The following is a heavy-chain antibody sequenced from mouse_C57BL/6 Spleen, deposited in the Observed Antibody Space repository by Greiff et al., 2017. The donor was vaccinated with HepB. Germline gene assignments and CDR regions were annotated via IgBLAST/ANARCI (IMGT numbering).Heavy chain of an antibody. Sequence: QVQLQQSGPELVKPGASVKISCKASGYAFSSSWMNWVKQRPGKGLEWIGRIYPGDGDTNYNGKFKGKATLTADKSSRTAYMQLSSLTSEDSAVYFCAMDVNYFDYWGQGTTLTVSS. CDR2: IYPGDGDT. J-gene: IGHJ2*01. V-gene: IGHV1-82*01. CDR1: GYAFSSSW. CDR3: AMDVNYFDY.